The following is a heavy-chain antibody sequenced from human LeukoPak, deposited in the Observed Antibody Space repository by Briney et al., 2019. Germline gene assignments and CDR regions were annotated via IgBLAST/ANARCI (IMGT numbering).Heavy chain of an antibody. D-gene: IGHD3-3*01. CDR2: VDSSGNT. CDR3: ASKFLVGFTFNAFDL. V-gene: IGHV4-4*07. J-gene: IGHJ3*01. CDR1: VVSMNGYY. Sequence: SETLSLTCSVYVVSMNGYYWSWLRQSPGNGLEWIGHVDSSGNTNYNPSLESRVTMSVDTSKKQFSLKLTSVTAADMAVYFCASKFLVGFTFNAFDLWGQGTRVTVSS.